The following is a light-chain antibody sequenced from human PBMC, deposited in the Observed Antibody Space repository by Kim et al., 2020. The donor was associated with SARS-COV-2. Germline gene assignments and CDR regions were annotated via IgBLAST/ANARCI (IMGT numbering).Light chain of an antibody. CDR1: QFVTGTY. Sequence: QGERATLSCRAIQFVTGTYIAWYQQKPGQAPRLLVFGASTRATGTPDMFSVSASGSIFTLTISRLEPEDFAFYFCQYYSASVYTFGQGTKLEI. CDR2: GAS. CDR3: QYYSASVYT. J-gene: IGKJ2*01. V-gene: IGKV3-20*01.